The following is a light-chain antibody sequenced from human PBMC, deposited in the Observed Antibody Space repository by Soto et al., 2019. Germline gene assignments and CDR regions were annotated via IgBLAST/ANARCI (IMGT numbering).Light chain of an antibody. J-gene: IGKJ1*01. V-gene: IGKV1-5*01. Sequence: DIQMTQSPSTLSASVGDRVTITCRASQSISSWLAWYQQKPGKAPKLLIYDASSLESGVPSRFSGSGSGTEFTLPISSLQPDDFATYYCQQLRTFGQGTKVEIK. CDR3: QQLRT. CDR2: DAS. CDR1: QSISSW.